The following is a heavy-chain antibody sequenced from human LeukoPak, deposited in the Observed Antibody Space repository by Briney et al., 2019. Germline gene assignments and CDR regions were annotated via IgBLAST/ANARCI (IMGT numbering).Heavy chain of an antibody. Sequence: GGSLRLSCAASGFTFSDYYMSWIRQAPGKGLEWVSYISSSGSTIYYADSVKGRFTIPRDNAKNSLYLQMNSLRAEDTAVYYCASYSSSWYRYFDYWGQGTLVTVSS. J-gene: IGHJ4*02. D-gene: IGHD6-13*01. CDR1: GFTFSDYY. CDR3: ASYSSSWYRYFDY. V-gene: IGHV3-11*01. CDR2: ISSSGSTI.